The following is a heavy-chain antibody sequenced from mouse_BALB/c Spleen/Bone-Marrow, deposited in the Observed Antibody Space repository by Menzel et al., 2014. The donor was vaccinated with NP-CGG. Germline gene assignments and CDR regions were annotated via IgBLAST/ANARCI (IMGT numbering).Heavy chain of an antibody. V-gene: IGHV2-9*02. CDR1: GFSLTSYG. D-gene: IGHD2-4*01. CDR3: ARDLSTMITTGFAY. J-gene: IGHJ3*01. Sequence: VQLQESGPGLVAPSQSLSITCTVSGFSLTSYGVHWVRQPPGKGLEWLGVIWAGGSTNYNSALMSRLSISKDNSKSQVFLKMNSLQTDDTAMYYCARDLSTMITTGFAYWGQGTLVTVSA. CDR2: IWAGGST.